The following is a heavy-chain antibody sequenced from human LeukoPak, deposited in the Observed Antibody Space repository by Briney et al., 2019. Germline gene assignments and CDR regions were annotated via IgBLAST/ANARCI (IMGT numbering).Heavy chain of an antibody. V-gene: IGHV1-18*01. D-gene: IGHD6-13*01. CDR3: ARDGGRYSSNWYVLSDYYCYMDV. CDR2: ISAYNGNT. J-gene: IGHJ6*03. Sequence: ASVKVSCKASGYTFTSYGISWVRQAPGQGLKWMGWISAYNGNTNYAQKLQGRVTMTTDTSTSTAYMELRSLRSDDTAVYYCARDGGRYSSNWYVLSDYYCYMDVWGKGTTVTISS. CDR1: GYTFTSYG.